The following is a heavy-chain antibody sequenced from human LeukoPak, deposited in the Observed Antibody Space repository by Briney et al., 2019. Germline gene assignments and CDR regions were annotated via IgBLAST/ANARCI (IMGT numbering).Heavy chain of an antibody. CDR1: GFTFSDKW. D-gene: IGHD1-26*01. Sequence: GGSLRLSCVASGFTFSDKWMSWVRQAPGKGPEWVASIKKDGSQKYYVDSVKGRFTISRDNAQNSLYLQMNRLRAEDTAIYSCARVGWELLNLHFDPWGQGTLVTVSS. J-gene: IGHJ5*02. CDR2: IKKDGSQK. V-gene: IGHV3-7*03. CDR3: ARVGWELLNLHFDP.